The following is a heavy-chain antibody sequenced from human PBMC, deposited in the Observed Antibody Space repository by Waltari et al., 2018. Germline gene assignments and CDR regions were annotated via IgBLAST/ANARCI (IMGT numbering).Heavy chain of an antibody. J-gene: IGHJ6*02. CDR1: GYTFTSYY. CDR3: ARESSGSYDYYYYCGMDV. V-gene: IGHV1-46*01. Sequence: QVQLVQSGAEVKKPGASVKVSCKASGYTFTSYYMHWVRQAPGQGLEWMGIINPSGGSTSYAQKFQGRVTMTRDTSTSTVYMELSSLRSEDTAVYYCARESSGSYDYYYYCGMDVWGQGTTVTVSS. CDR2: INPSGGST. D-gene: IGHD1-26*01.